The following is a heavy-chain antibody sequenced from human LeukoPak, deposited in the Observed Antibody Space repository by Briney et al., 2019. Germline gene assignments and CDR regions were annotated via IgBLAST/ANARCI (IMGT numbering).Heavy chain of an antibody. D-gene: IGHD3-10*01. Sequence: GGSLRLSCAASGFSFSSYGIHWVRQAPGKGLEWVAMIWYDGTNKYYIDSVKGRFTISRDNFKNTVFLRMNSLRAEDTAVYYCALDYLLWLDYWGQGTLVAVSS. V-gene: IGHV3-33*01. CDR3: ALDYLLWLDY. CDR1: GFSFSSYG. CDR2: IWYDGTNK. J-gene: IGHJ4*02.